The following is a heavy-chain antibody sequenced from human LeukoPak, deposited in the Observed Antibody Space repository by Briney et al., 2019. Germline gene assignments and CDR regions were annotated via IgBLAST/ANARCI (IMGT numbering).Heavy chain of an antibody. CDR2: IQYSGNT. D-gene: IGHD3-3*01. CDR1: GGSISSYY. J-gene: IGHJ4*02. V-gene: IGHV4-59*01. CDR3: ARVRRFNGYYSVYFDY. Sequence: PSETLSLTCTVSGGSISSYYWCWIRHPPGKGLEWMWNIQYSGNTNHNTSLRSRVTISVDSSNNQLSLKLRTVTAADTAVYYCARVRRFNGYYSVYFDYWGQGTLVTVSS.